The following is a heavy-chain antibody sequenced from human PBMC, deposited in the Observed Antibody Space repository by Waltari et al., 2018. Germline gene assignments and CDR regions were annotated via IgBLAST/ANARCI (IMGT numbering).Heavy chain of an antibody. CDR1: GFTFSYYY. Sequence: QVQLVESGGGLVKPGGSLRLSCSASGFTFSYYYLTLFRQAPGKGLEWVSYISSSGSTIYYADSVKGRFTISRDNAKNSLYLQMNSLRAEDTAVYYCARERLPIRYYFDYWGQGTLVTVSS. CDR3: ARERLPIRYYFDY. V-gene: IGHV3-11*04. D-gene: IGHD6-25*01. J-gene: IGHJ4*02. CDR2: ISSSGSTI.